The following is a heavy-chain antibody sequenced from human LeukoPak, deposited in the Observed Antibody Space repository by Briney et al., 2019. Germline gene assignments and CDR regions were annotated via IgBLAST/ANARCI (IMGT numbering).Heavy chain of an antibody. CDR2: IRYDGSNK. Sequence: GGSLRLSCAASGFTFSSYGMHWVRQAPGKGLEWVAFIRYDGSNKYYADSVKGRFTISRDNSKSTLYLQMNSLRAEDTAVYYCAKDRRSGGWELRPVDDYWGQGTLVTVSS. CDR1: GFTFSSYG. V-gene: IGHV3-30*02. D-gene: IGHD1-26*01. J-gene: IGHJ4*02. CDR3: AKDRRSGGWELRPVDDY.